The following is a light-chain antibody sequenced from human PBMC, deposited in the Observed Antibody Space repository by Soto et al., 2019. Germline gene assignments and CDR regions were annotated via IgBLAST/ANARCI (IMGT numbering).Light chain of an antibody. Sequence: QSVLTQPASVSGSPGQSITISCTGTSSDVGGYNYVSWYQHHPGKAPKIMIYEVTNRPSGVSDRFSGSKSGNTASLTISGLQEEDEADYYCGSYTSGNTLVFGGGTQLTVL. CDR3: GSYTSGNTLV. CDR1: SSDVGGYNY. V-gene: IGLV2-14*01. CDR2: EVT. J-gene: IGLJ2*01.